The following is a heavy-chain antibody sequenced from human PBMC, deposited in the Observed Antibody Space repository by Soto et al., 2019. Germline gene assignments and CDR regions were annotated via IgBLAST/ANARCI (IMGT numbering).Heavy chain of an antibody. CDR2: ISGSGGST. CDR3: AKDSYSSSWYNYYFDY. D-gene: IGHD6-13*01. Sequence: PCGSLRLSCAASGFTFSSYAMSXVRQAKGKGLEWVSAISGSGGSTYYADSVKGRFTISRDNSKNTLYLQMNSLRAEDTAVYYCAKDSYSSSWYNYYFDYWGQGTLVTVSS. V-gene: IGHV3-23*01. CDR1: GFTFSSYA. J-gene: IGHJ4*02.